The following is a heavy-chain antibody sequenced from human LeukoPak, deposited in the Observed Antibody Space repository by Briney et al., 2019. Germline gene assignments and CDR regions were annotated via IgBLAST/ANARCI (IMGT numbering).Heavy chain of an antibody. D-gene: IGHD2/OR15-2a*01. V-gene: IGHV3-30*03. CDR3: ARENSSSGRYFDY. J-gene: IGHJ4*02. Sequence: PGGSLRLSCAASGFTFSSYGMHWVRQAPGKGLEWVAVISYDGSNKYYADSVKGRFTISRDNSKNTLYLQMNSLRAEDTAVYYCARENSSSGRYFDYWGQGTLVTVSS. CDR1: GFTFSSYG. CDR2: ISYDGSNK.